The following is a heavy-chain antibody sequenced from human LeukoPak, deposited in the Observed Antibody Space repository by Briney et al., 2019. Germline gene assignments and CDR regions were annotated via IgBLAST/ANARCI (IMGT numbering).Heavy chain of an antibody. D-gene: IGHD2-15*01. J-gene: IGHJ4*02. CDR2: ISSSGRTT. Sequence: PGGSLRLSCAASGFTFSNSEMNWVRQAPGKGLEWVSYISSSGRTTYYADSVKGRFTISRDNAQSSLFLHMNSLRAEDTAVYYCARGYCSGGSCYTYWGQGTLVTVSS. V-gene: IGHV3-48*03. CDR1: GFTFSNSE. CDR3: ARGYCSGGSCYTY.